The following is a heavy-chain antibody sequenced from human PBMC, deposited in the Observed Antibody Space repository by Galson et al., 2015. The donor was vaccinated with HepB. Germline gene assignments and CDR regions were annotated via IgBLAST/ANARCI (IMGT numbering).Heavy chain of an antibody. D-gene: IGHD2-2*01. Sequence: SVKVSCKASGYTFSVFYIHWVRQAPGQGLEWMGWIVPHSGATTYSQKFQGRVTMTRDTSINTVYMELSGLRPDDAAVYYCARGVLPPALDSWGQGTLVTVSS. CDR2: IVPHSGAT. CDR3: ARGVLPPALDS. CDR1: GYTFSVFY. V-gene: IGHV1-2*02. J-gene: IGHJ4*02.